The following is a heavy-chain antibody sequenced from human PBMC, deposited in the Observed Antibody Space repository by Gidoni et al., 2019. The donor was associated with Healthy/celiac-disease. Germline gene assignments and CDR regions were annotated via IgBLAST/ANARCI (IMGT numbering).Heavy chain of an antibody. V-gene: IGHV3-49*04. J-gene: IGHJ4*02. CDR1: GFTFGDYA. CDR3: TRAGTGYYDSSGYY. CDR2: IRSKAYGGTT. Sequence: EVQLVESGGGLVQPGRSLRLSCTASGFTFGDYAMSWVRQAPGKGLEWVGFIRSKAYGGTTEYAASVKGRFTISRDDSKSIAYLQMNSLKTEDTAVYYCTRAGTGYYDSSGYYWGQGTLVTVSS. D-gene: IGHD3-22*01.